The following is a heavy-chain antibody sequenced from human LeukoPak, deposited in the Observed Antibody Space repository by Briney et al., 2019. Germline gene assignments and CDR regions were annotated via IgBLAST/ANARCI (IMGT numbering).Heavy chain of an antibody. V-gene: IGHV4-59*01. Sequence: SENLSLTCTVSGGSISSYYWSWIRQPPGKGLEWIGYIYYSGSTNYNPSLKSRVTISVDTSKNQFSLKLGSVTAADTAVYYCYAWGPYGYWGQGTLVTVPS. J-gene: IGHJ4*02. CDR2: IYYSGST. CDR1: GGSISSYY. CDR3: YAWGPYGY. D-gene: IGHD3-16*01.